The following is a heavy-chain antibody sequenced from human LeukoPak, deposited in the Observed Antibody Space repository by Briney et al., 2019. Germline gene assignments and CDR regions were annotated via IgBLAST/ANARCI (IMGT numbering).Heavy chain of an antibody. Sequence: SETLSLTCTVSGASISTYYWSWIRQPAGKGLEWIGRVHSNGITNYNPSLESRVTMSEDTSKNQISLNLISVTAADTAVYYCAGEQRPIGGVFFFYSMDVWGKGTTVTVSS. CDR3: AGEQRPIGGVFFFYSMDV. CDR2: VHSNGIT. CDR1: GASISTYY. V-gene: IGHV4-4*07. J-gene: IGHJ6*03. D-gene: IGHD3-16*01.